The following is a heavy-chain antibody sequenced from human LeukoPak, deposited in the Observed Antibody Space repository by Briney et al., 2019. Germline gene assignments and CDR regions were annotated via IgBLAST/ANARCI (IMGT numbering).Heavy chain of an antibody. V-gene: IGHV1-69*13. D-gene: IGHD3-22*01. CDR2: IIPIFGTA. CDR1: GVTFSSYG. J-gene: IGHJ4*02. Sequence: ASVKVSCKASGVTFSSYGISWVRQAPGQGLEWMGGIIPIFGTANYAQKFQGRVTIIADESTSTAYMELSSLRSEDTAVYYCARARGDRSGYYSVYWGQGTLVTVSS. CDR3: ARARGDRSGYYSVY.